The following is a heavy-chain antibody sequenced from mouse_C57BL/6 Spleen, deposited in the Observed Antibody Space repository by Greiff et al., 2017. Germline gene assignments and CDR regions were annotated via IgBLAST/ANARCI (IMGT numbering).Heavy chain of an antibody. Sequence: QVQLQQPGAELVKPGASVKMSCKASGYTFTSYWITWVKQRPGQGLEWIGDIYPGSGSTNYNEKFKSKATLTVDTSSSTAYMQLSSLTSEDSAVYYCARAPHYYVSSSYYFDYWGQGTTLTVSS. V-gene: IGHV1-55*01. CDR2: IYPGSGST. CDR1: GYTFTSYW. D-gene: IGHD1-1*01. CDR3: ARAPHYYVSSSYYFDY. J-gene: IGHJ2*01.